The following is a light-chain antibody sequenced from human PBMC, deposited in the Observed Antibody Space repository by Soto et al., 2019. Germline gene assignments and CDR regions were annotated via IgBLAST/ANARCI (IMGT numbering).Light chain of an antibody. CDR1: SSDVGAYNF. J-gene: IGLJ2*01. CDR2: EVS. V-gene: IGLV2-8*01. CDR3: SSYAGNKVI. Sequence: QSVLTQPPSASGSPGQSVTFSCTGTSSDVGAYNFVSWYQQHPDKAPKLIIYEVSKWPSGVPDRFSGSKSGNTASLTVSGLQAEDEADYYCSSYAGNKVIFGGGTQLTVL.